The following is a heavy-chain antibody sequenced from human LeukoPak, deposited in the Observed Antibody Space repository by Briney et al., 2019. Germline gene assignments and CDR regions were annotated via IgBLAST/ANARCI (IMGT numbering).Heavy chain of an antibody. V-gene: IGHV1-2*02. J-gene: IGHJ4*02. CDR3: AKDRGGGSSSGYYYFDY. D-gene: IGHD3-22*01. CDR1: GYTFTGYY. CDR2: INPGSGGT. Sequence: ASVKVSCKASGYTFTGYYMHWVRQAPGQGLEWMGWINPGSGGTNYAQKFQGRVTMTRDTSISTAYMELNSLRSDDTAVYYCAKDRGGGSSSGYYYFDYWGQGTLVTVSS.